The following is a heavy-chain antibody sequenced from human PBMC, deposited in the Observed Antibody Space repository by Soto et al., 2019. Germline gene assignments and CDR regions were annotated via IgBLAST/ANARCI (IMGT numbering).Heavy chain of an antibody. D-gene: IGHD3-3*01. V-gene: IGHV4-38-2*01. CDR2: IYHSGST. CDR1: GYSISSGYY. J-gene: IGHJ4*02. CDR3: ARAHGQFFNYDFWSGYLPYYFDY. Sequence: PSETLSLTCAVSGYSISSGYYWGWIRQPPGKGLEWIGSIYHSGSTYYNPSLKSRVTISVDTSKNQFSLKLSSVTAADTAVYSCARAHGQFFNYDFWSGYLPYYFDYWGQGTLVTVSS.